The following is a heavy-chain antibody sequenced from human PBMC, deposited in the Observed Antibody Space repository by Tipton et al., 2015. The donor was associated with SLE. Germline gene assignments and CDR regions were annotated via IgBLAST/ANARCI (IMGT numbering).Heavy chain of an antibody. CDR1: GGSISSSSYY. Sequence: LRLSCTVSGGSISSSSYYWGWIRQPPGKGLEWIGSIYYSGSTYYNPSLKSRVTISVDTSKNQSSLKLSSVTAADTAVYYCARQEDCTGGVCSIDYWGQGTLVTVSS. D-gene: IGHD2-8*02. J-gene: IGHJ4*02. CDR2: IYYSGST. CDR3: ARQEDCTGGVCSIDY. V-gene: IGHV4-39*07.